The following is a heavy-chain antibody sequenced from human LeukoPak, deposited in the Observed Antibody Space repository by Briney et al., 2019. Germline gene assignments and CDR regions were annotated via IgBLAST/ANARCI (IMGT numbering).Heavy chain of an antibody. CDR2: IYYSGST. D-gene: IGHD3-16*01. Sequence: PSETLSLTCSVCGGSISSYYWSWIRQPPGKGLEWIGYIYYSGSTNYNPSLKSRVTISLDTSKSQFSLKLTSVTAADTAVYYCARAPIPYDRSRTDYRFDPWGQGTLVTLAS. CDR1: GGSISSYY. CDR3: ARAPIPYDRSRTDYRFDP. V-gene: IGHV4-59*01. J-gene: IGHJ5*02.